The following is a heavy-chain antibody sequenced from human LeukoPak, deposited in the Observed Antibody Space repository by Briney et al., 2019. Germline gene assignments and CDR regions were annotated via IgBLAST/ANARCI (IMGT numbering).Heavy chain of an antibody. CDR2: IYYSGST. J-gene: IGHJ4*02. D-gene: IGHD6-13*01. CDR3: ARSPFDIAAAGTFDY. V-gene: IGHV4-59*01. CDR1: GGSISGWY. Sequence: SETLSLTCTVSGGSISGWYWSWIRQPPGKGLEWIGYIYYSGSTNYNPSLKSRVTISVDTSKNQFSLKLSSVTAADTAVYYCARSPFDIAAAGTFDYWGQGTLVTVSS.